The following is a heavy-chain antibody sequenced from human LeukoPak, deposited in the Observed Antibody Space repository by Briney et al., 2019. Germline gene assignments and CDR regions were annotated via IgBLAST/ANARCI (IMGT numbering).Heavy chain of an antibody. J-gene: IGHJ3*02. D-gene: IGHD3-9*01. Sequence: GGSLRLSCAASGFTFSSYSMNWVRQAPGKGLEWVSYISSSSSTIYYADSVKGRFTISRDNAKNSLYLQMNSLRAEDTAVYYCARGGGWLYEAFDIWGQGTMVTVSS. V-gene: IGHV3-48*04. CDR2: ISSSSSTI. CDR1: GFTFSSYS. CDR3: ARGGGWLYEAFDI.